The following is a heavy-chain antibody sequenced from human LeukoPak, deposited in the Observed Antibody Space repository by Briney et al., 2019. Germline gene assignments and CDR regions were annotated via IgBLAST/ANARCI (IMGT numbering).Heavy chain of an antibody. V-gene: IGHV4-59*08. J-gene: IGHJ3*02. D-gene: IGHD3-10*01. CDR3: ARGFSGDNDAFDI. Sequence: SETLSLTCTVSAGSISSYYWSWIRQPPGKGLEWIGYIYYSGRTNYNPSLKSRVTISVDTSKNQFSLKLSSVTAADTAVYYCARGFSGDNDAFDIWGQGTMVTVSS. CDR2: IYYSGRT. CDR1: AGSISSYY.